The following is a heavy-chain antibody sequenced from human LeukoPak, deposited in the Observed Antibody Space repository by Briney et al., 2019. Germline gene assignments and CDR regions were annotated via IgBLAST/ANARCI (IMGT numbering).Heavy chain of an antibody. CDR2: ISSTVSTT. CDR3: AREGGYYHLDY. D-gene: IGHD3-22*01. CDR1: GFTFNNYY. J-gene: IGHJ4*02. Sequence: GGSLRLSCAASGFTFNNYYMSRIRQAPGEGLEWISYISSTVSTTYYADSVKGRFTISRDNAKNSLYLQMNSLRAEDTAVYYCAREGGYYHLDYWGQGTLVTVSS. V-gene: IGHV3-11*01.